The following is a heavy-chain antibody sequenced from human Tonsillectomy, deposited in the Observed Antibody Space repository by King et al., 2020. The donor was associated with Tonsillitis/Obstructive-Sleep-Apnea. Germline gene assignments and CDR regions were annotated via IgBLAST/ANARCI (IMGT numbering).Heavy chain of an antibody. V-gene: IGHV4-59*01. CDR2: ISYSGST. Sequence: QLQESGPGLVKPSETLSLTCTVSGGSISTCYWSWIRQPPGKGLEWIGYISYSGSTNYNPSLKTRVTISVDTSKNQFSLKLSPVTAADTAVYYCARVSVDYEILTGYLEGSGWFDPWGQGTLVTVSS. J-gene: IGHJ5*02. CDR3: ARVSVDYEILTGYLEGSGWFDP. D-gene: IGHD3-9*01. CDR1: GGSISTCY.